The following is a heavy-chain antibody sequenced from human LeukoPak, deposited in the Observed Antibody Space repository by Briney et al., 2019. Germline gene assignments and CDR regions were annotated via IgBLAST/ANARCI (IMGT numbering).Heavy chain of an antibody. CDR3: ARSYSSGWSEYNWFDP. CDR1: GDSISSYY. Sequence: SETLSLTCTVSGDSISSYYWSWIRQPPGKGLEWIGYIYYSGSTNYNPSLKSRVTISVDTSKNQFSLKLSSVTAADTAVYYCARSYSSGWSEYNWFDPWGQGTLVTVSS. D-gene: IGHD6-19*01. CDR2: IYYSGST. V-gene: IGHV4-59*01. J-gene: IGHJ5*02.